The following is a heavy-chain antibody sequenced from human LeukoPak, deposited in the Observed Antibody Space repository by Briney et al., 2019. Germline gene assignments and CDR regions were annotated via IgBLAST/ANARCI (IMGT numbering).Heavy chain of an antibody. D-gene: IGHD3-10*01. CDR2: FYISGST. V-gene: IGHV4-4*07. CDR1: GGSISGYY. CDR3: ARGLWFGEPHAFDI. Sequence: PSETLSLTCTVSGGSISGYYWSWIWQPAGKGLEWIGRFYISGSTDYNPSLKSRVTMSVDTSRNQFSLRLNSVTAADTAVYYCARGLWFGEPHAFDIWGQGTMVTVSS. J-gene: IGHJ3*02.